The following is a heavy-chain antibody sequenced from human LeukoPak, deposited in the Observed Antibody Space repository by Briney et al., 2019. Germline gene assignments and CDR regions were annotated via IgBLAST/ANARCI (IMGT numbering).Heavy chain of an antibody. D-gene: IGHD6-13*01. V-gene: IGHV3-66*02. J-gene: IGHJ4*02. Sequence: PGGSLRLSCAASGFTVSSNYMSWVRHAPGKGREWVSVIYSGGSTYYADSVKGRFTISRDNSKNTLYLQMNSLRAEDTAVYYGARGPIAAGTSDYWGQGTLVTVSS. CDR3: ARGPIAAGTSDY. CDR1: GFTVSSNY. CDR2: IYSGGST.